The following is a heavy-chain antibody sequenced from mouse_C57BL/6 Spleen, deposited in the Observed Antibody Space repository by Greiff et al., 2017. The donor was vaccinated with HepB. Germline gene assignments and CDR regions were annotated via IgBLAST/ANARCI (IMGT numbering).Heavy chain of an antibody. CDR2: ISSGGSYT. Sequence: VQLKESGGDLVKPGGSLKLSCAASGFTFSSYGMSWVRQTPDKRLEWVATISSGGSYTYYPDSVKGRFTISRDNAKNTLYLQMSSLKSEDTAMYYCARKEPYGSSSWFAYWGQGTLVTVSA. D-gene: IGHD1-3*01. CDR1: GFTFSSYG. V-gene: IGHV5-6*01. CDR3: ARKEPYGSSSWFAY. J-gene: IGHJ3*01.